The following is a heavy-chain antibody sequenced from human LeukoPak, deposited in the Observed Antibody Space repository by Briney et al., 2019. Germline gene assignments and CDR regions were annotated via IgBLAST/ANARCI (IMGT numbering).Heavy chain of an antibody. V-gene: IGHV1-46*01. Sequence: ASVKVSCKASGYTFTSYYMHWVRQAPGQGLEWMGIINPSGGSTSYAQKFQGRVTMTRDTSISTAYMELSRLRSDDTAVYYCARGGVLRYFDWLPYGDFDYWGQGTLVTVSS. CDR1: GYTFTSYY. D-gene: IGHD3-9*01. CDR3: ARGGVLRYFDWLPYGDFDY. J-gene: IGHJ4*02. CDR2: INPSGGST.